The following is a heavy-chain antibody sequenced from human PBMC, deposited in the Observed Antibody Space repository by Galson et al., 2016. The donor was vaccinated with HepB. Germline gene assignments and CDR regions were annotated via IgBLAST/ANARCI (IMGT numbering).Heavy chain of an antibody. CDR1: GFTFSDHG. Sequence: SLRLSCAASGFTFSDHGMYWVRQAPGKGLAWVAVIWNDGVDKYYADSVKGRFTISRDNSKNTLYLQMKGLRAEDAALYFCARDRGRDTGFFDYWGQGTLVTVSS. J-gene: IGHJ4*02. CDR3: ARDRGRDTGFFDY. V-gene: IGHV3-33*07. D-gene: IGHD2-21*02. CDR2: IWNDGVDK.